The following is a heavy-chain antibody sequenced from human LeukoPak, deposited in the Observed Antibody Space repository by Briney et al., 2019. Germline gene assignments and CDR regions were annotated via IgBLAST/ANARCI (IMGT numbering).Heavy chain of an antibody. CDR2: IYYSGST. J-gene: IGHJ5*02. Sequence: RASETLSLTCTVSGGSISSYYWSWIRQPPGKGLEWIGYIYYSGSTNYNPSLKSRITISVDTSKNQFSLKLSSVTAADTAVYYCARGLGFDWLLHHNWFDPWGQGTLVTVSS. V-gene: IGHV4-59*12. D-gene: IGHD3-9*01. CDR1: GGSISSYY. CDR3: ARGLGFDWLLHHNWFDP.